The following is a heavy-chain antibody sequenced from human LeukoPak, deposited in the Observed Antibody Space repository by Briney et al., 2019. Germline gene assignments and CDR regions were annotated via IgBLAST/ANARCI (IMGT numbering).Heavy chain of an antibody. CDR1: GFTVSSNY. D-gene: IGHD3-10*01. V-gene: IGHV3-48*02. J-gene: IGHJ4*02. CDR3: ARAIGGSGSYYDS. Sequence: PGGSLRLSCAASGFTVSSNYMSWVRQAPGKGLEWVSYISSGGSTIYYADSVKGRFTISRDNAKNALSLQLNSLRDEDTAVYYCARAIGGSGSYYDSWGQGTLVTVSS. CDR2: ISSGGSTI.